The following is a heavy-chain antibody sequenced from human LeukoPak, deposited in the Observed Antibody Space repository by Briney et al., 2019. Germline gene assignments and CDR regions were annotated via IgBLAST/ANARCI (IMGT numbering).Heavy chain of an antibody. CDR2: IYHSGST. Sequence: PSETLSLTCAVSGGSISSGGYSWSWIRQPPGKGLEWIGYIYHSGSTYYNPSLKSRVTISVDRSKNQFSLKLSSVTAAATAVYYCARAYFSSSWYRIDYWGQGTLVTVSS. CDR1: GGSISSGGYS. D-gene: IGHD6-13*01. J-gene: IGHJ4*02. V-gene: IGHV4-30-2*01. CDR3: ARAYFSSSWYRIDY.